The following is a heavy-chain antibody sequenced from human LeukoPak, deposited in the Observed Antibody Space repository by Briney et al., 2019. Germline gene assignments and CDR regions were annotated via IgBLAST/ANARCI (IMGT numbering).Heavy chain of an antibody. D-gene: IGHD4-17*01. CDR3: ARAGPVPPSDGVPIGDL. CDR1: GGSFSRYY. V-gene: IGHV4-59*01. CDR2: ISYSGSA. J-gene: IGHJ4*02. Sequence: PSETLPQTCAVYGGSFSRYYWSWLRQPPGKGLEWIGYISYSGSANYNPSLKSRVTISVDTSKNQFSLSLRYVTAADTAVYYCARAGPVPPSDGVPIGDLWRQGTLVTVSS.